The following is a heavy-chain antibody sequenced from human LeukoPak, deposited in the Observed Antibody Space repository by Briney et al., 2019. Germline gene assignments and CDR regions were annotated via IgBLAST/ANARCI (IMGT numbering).Heavy chain of an antibody. D-gene: IGHD2-21*02. J-gene: IGHJ4*02. CDR1: DGSITRSSYY. CDR2: IYYTGIA. V-gene: IGHV4-39*01. CDR3: ARLRVTTGFDY. Sequence: SETLFLTCTVSDGSITRSSYYWGWIRQTPGEGLDWIGSIYYTGIAYYNPSLQGRVTMSVDTSENQFSLKLNSVTVADTAVYYCARLRVTTGFDYWDQGIPVTVSS.